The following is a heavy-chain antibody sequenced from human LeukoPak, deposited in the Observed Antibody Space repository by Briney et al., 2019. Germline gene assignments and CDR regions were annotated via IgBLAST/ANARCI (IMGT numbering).Heavy chain of an antibody. CDR1: GFTFSSYW. D-gene: IGHD1-14*01. Sequence: GGSLRLSCAASGFTFSSYWMNWVRQAPGKGLEWVANIKQDGSEKFYVDSVKGRFTISRDNAKNSLSLQMNSLRAEDTAVYYCARCPGRNWFDPWGQGTLVTVSS. V-gene: IGHV3-7*01. CDR2: IKQDGSEK. CDR3: ARCPGRNWFDP. J-gene: IGHJ5*02.